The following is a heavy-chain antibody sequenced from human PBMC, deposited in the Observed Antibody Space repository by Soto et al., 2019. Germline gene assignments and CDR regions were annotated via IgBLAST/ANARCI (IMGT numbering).Heavy chain of an antibody. CDR1: GFTFSSYA. V-gene: IGHV3-23*01. D-gene: IGHD6-19*01. CDR2: ISGSGGST. Sequence: GGSLRLSCAASGFTFSSYAMSWVRQAPGKGLEWVSAISGSGGSTYYADSVKGRFTISRDNSKNTLYLQMNSLRAEDTAVYYCAKDLLLHGGYSDFDYWGQGTLVTVSS. J-gene: IGHJ4*02. CDR3: AKDLLLHGGYSDFDY.